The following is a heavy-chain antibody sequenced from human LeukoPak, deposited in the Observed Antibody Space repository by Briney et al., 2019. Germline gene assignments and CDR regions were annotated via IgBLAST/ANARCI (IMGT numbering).Heavy chain of an antibody. CDR1: GGSFSGYY. V-gene: IGHV4-34*01. CDR2: INHSGST. CDR3: VGYYDFWSGVPIPEGWFDP. Sequence: SETLSLTCAVYGGSFSGYYWSWIRQPPGKGLEWIGEINHSGSTNYNPSLKSRVTISVDTSKNQFSLKLSSVTAADTAVYYCVGYYDFWSGVPIPEGWFDPWGQGTLATVSS. J-gene: IGHJ5*02. D-gene: IGHD3-3*01.